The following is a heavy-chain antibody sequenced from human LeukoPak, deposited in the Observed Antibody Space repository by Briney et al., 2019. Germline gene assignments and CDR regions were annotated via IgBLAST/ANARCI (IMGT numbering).Heavy chain of an antibody. Sequence: ASVTVSCKASGYTFSSYGISWVRQAPGQGLEWMGWISAYKGNTNYAQELQGRVTMTTDTSTSTAYMELSRLRADDTAGYYCAREHSSGYYFDAFDIWGQGTMVTVSS. CDR2: ISAYKGNT. CDR1: GYTFSSYG. D-gene: IGHD3-22*01. CDR3: AREHSSGYYFDAFDI. J-gene: IGHJ3*02. V-gene: IGHV1-18*01.